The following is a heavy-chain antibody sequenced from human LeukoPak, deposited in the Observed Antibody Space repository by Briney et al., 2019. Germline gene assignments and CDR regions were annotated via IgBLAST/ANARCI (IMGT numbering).Heavy chain of an antibody. CDR3: AKIAAVAASPYYYYGMDV. J-gene: IGHJ6*02. Sequence: GGSLRLSCAASGFTFSTYAMSWVRQAPGKGLEWVSAISGSGGTTYYADSVKGRFTISRDNSKNTLYLQMNSLRAEDTAVYYRAKIAAVAASPYYYYGMDVWGQGTTVTVSS. CDR1: GFTFSTYA. D-gene: IGHD6-19*01. V-gene: IGHV3-23*01. CDR2: ISGSGGTT.